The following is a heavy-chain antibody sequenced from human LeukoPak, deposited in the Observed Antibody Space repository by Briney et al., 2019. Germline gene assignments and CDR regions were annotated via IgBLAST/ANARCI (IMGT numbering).Heavy chain of an antibody. J-gene: IGHJ4*02. V-gene: IGHV3-15*01. CDR2: IKRKADGGTT. CDR1: EVTFTNAW. D-gene: IGHD3-22*01. Sequence: GGSLRLSCAASEVTFTNAWMSWVRQAPGKGLEWVGRIKRKADGGTTDYAAPVKGRFTISRDDSKDTLYLQMNSLNTEAPATSYCTTEEYYYDSSALDYWGQGTLVTVPS. CDR3: TTEEYYYDSSALDY.